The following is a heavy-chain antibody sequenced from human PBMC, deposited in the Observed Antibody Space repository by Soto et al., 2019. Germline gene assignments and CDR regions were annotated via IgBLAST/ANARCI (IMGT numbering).Heavy chain of an antibody. CDR1: GGSISSSNW. CDR3: ARKYYYDSSGYDY. CDR2: IYHSGST. J-gene: IGHJ4*02. D-gene: IGHD3-22*01. Sequence: SETLSLTCAVSGGSISSSNWWSWVRQPPGKGLEWIGEIYHSGSTNYNPSLKSRVTISVDKSKNQFSLKLSSVTAADTAVYYCARKYYYDSSGYDYWGQGTLATVSS. V-gene: IGHV4-4*02.